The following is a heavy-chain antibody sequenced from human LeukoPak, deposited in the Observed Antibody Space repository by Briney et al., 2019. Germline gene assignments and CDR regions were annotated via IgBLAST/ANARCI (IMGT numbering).Heavy chain of an antibody. D-gene: IGHD5-12*01. J-gene: IGHJ4*02. Sequence: PSETLSLTCTVSGGSISSSSYYWGWIRQPPGKGLEWIGSIYYSGSTYYNPSLKSRVTMSVDTSKNQFSLKLTSVTAADTAVYYCAGDREWLLDYWGQGTLVTVSS. CDR3: AGDREWLLDY. V-gene: IGHV4-39*07. CDR1: GGSISSSSYY. CDR2: IYYSGST.